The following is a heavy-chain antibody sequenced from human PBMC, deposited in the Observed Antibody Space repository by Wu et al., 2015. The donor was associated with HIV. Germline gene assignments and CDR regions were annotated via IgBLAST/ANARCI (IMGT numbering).Heavy chain of an antibody. D-gene: IGHD3-10*01. V-gene: IGHV1-69*13. J-gene: IGHJ6*02. CDR2: IIPLSGTA. CDR3: ARDWGFGEFLDYYYGMDV. CDR1: GGTFSTYA. Sequence: QVQLVHSGAEVKKPGSSVKVSCKASGGTFSTYAISWVRQAPGHGLEWMGRIIPLSGTANYAQKFQGRVTTTADASTTTVFMELSSLRSEDTAVYYCARDWGFGEFLDYYYGMDVWGQGTTVTVSS.